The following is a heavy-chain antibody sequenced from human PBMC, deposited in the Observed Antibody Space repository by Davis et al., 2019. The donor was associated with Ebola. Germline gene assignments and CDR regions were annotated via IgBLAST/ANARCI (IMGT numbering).Heavy chain of an antibody. J-gene: IGHJ3*02. CDR2: ISAYNGNT. V-gene: IGHV1-18*04. CDR1: GYTFTSYG. Sequence: ASVKVSCKASGYTFTSYGISWVRQAPGQGLEWMGWISAYNGNTNYAQKLQGRVTMTTDTSTSTAYMELSSLRFEDSAVYYCATGGVRGGFDIWGQGTMVTVSS. D-gene: IGHD3-10*01. CDR3: ATGGVRGGFDI.